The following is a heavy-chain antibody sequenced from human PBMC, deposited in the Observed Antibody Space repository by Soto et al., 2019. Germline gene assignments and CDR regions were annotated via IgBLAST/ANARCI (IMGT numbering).Heavy chain of an antibody. CDR3: AKAGGAAGTVDYFDY. D-gene: IGHD6-13*01. CDR1: GFTFSSYG. Sequence: QVQLVESGGGVVQPGRSLRLSCAASGFTFSSYGMHWVRQAPGKGLEWVAVIWYDGSNKYYADSVKGRFTITRDNSKNTLYLQMNSLRAEDTAVYYCAKAGGAAGTVDYFDYWGQGTLVTVSS. CDR2: IWYDGSNK. V-gene: IGHV3-33*03. J-gene: IGHJ4*02.